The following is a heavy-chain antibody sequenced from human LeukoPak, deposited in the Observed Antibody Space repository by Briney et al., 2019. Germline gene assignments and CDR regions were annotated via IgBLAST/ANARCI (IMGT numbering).Heavy chain of an antibody. CDR3: ARVGERWLQLPDY. J-gene: IGHJ4*02. CDR2: IWYDGSNK. D-gene: IGHD5-24*01. Sequence: GRSLRLSCAASGFPFSTYGMHWVRQAPGRGLEWVAFIWYDGSNKYYADSVKGRFTISRDNSKNTLYLQMNSLRAEDTAVYYCARVGERWLQLPDYWGQGTLVTVSS. CDR1: GFPFSTYG. V-gene: IGHV3-33*01.